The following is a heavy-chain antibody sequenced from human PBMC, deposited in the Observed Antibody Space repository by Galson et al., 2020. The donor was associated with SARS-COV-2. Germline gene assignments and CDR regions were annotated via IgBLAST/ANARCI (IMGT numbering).Heavy chain of an antibody. CDR2: IKQDGSDK. CDR1: GFTFSNYW. D-gene: IGHD6-13*01. V-gene: IGHV3-7*01. J-gene: IGHJ3*01. CDR3: RAADNGFDV. Sequence: GGSLSLSCAVSGFTFSNYWMSWVRQAPGKGLEWEANIKQDGSDKYYVDTVRGRFTISRDNTKNSLYLQMNSLRAEDTAVYYCRAADNGFDVSGQGTMVTVSS.